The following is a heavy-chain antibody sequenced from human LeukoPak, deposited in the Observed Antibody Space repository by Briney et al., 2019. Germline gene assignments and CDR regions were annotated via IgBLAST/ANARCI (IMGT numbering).Heavy chain of an antibody. Sequence: PSETLSLTCTVSGGSISSYYWSWIRQPPGKGLEWIGYIYYSGSTNYNPSLKSRVPISVDKSTNQFTLKLSSVTAADTAVYYCASGRRYFDLTPLDYWGQGTLVTVSS. CDR1: GGSISSYY. D-gene: IGHD3-9*01. J-gene: IGHJ4*02. CDR2: IYYSGST. CDR3: ASGRRYFDLTPLDY. V-gene: IGHV4-59*01.